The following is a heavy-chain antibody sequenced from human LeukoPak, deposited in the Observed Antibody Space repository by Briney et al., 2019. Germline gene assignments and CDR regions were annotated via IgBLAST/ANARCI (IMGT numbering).Heavy chain of an antibody. V-gene: IGHV5-51*01. Sequence: GESLKISCKGSGYSFTSYWIGWVRQMPGKGLEWMGIIYPGDSDTRYSPSFQGQVTISADKSISTAYLQWSSLKASDTAMYYCARRPGWVGATLVPYYFDYWGQGTLVTVSS. J-gene: IGHJ4*02. CDR2: IYPGDSDT. D-gene: IGHD1-26*01. CDR3: ARRPGWVGATLVPYYFDY. CDR1: GYSFTSYW.